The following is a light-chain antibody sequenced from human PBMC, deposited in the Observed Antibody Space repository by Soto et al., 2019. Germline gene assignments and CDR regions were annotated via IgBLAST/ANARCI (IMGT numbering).Light chain of an antibody. CDR2: AAS. V-gene: IGKV1-12*01. CDR3: QQANTFPYI. Sequence: DSQMTQSPSSMSASVGDKVTITCRASQAISNWLAWYQQKPGKAPKLLIYAASRLQSGVPSRFSGSGSGTDFSLTISSLQPEDFASYYCQQANTFPYIFGPGTKVEIK. J-gene: IGKJ3*01. CDR1: QAISNW.